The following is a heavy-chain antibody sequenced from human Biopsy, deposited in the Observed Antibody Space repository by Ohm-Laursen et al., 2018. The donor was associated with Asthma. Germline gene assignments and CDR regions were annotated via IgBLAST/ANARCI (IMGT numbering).Heavy chain of an antibody. V-gene: IGHV4-59*01. D-gene: IGHD2-15*01. Sequence: TLSLTCTVSGVSIRSYYWTWIRQPPGKGLEWIGNIHYSGSTYSNPSLKSRVTISVDTSKKQTSLRLSSVIAVDTAVYYCAGFCSGGNCPDHWGQGTLVTVSS. CDR3: AGFCSGGNCPDH. CDR1: GVSIRSYY. CDR2: IHYSGST. J-gene: IGHJ4*02.